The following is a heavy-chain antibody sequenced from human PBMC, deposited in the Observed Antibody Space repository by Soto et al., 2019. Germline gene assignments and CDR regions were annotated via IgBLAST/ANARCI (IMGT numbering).Heavy chain of an antibody. CDR3: VSSSLYGMDV. J-gene: IGHJ6*02. CDR2: IYYSGNT. CDR1: GGSISSGYYF. Sequence: SETLSLTCAVSGGSISSGYYFWSWIRQPPGKGLEWIGNIYYSGNTYYNPSLKSRIIISIDTSKNQFPLKVGSVTAADTAVYYCVSSSLYGMDVWGQGTTVTVSS. V-gene: IGHV4-30-4*01.